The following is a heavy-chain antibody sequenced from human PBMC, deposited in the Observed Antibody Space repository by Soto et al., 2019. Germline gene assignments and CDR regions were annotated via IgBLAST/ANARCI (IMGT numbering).Heavy chain of an antibody. CDR2: IYSGGST. D-gene: IGHD3-10*01. CDR3: ARDALRFGEAYDH. V-gene: IGHV3-66*01. CDR1: GFTVSSNY. J-gene: IGHJ4*02. Sequence: GGSLRLSCAASGFTVSSNYMSWVRQAPGKGLEWVSVIYSGGSTYYADSVKGRFTISRDNSKNTLYLQMNSLRAEDTAVYYCARDALRFGEAYDHWGQGTLVTVSS.